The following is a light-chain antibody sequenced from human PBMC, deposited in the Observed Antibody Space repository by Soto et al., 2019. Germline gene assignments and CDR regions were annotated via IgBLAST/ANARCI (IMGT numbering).Light chain of an antibody. CDR3: QQFNNYPLT. Sequence: AIQLTQSPSSLSASVGDRVTITCRASQGISSALAWYQQKPGKAPKLLIYDASSLKSGVPSRFSGSGSGTYFTLTISSLQPEDFATYYCQQFNNYPLTFGGGAKVEIK. CDR1: QGISSA. J-gene: IGKJ4*01. CDR2: DAS. V-gene: IGKV1D-13*01.